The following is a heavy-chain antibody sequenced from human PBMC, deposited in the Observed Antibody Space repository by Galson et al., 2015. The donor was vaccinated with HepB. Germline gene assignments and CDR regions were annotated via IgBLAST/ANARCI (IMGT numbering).Heavy chain of an antibody. V-gene: IGHV4-30-4*01. CDR1: GGSISSGDSY. D-gene: IGHD5-18*01. CDR3: ARSRGYSYGQPLDY. J-gene: IGHJ4*02. Sequence: TLSLTCTVSGGSISSGDSYWSWIRQPPGKGLEWVGYIYYSGSTYYNPFLKSRVTVSVDTSKNQFSLKLSSVTAADTAVYYCARSRGYSYGQPLDYWGQGTLVTVSS. CDR2: IYYSGST.